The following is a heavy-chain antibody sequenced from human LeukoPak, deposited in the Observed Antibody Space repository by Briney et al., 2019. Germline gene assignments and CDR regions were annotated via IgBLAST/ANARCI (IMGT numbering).Heavy chain of an antibody. V-gene: IGHV3-23*01. CDR3: AKPSAEWELRPFGY. D-gene: IGHD1-26*01. J-gene: IGHJ4*02. CDR1: GFTFSSYS. CDR2: ISRSGGTT. Sequence: PGGSLRLSCAASGFTFSSYSMTWVRQAPGKGLEWVSSISRSGGTTFYAESVKGRFTISRDNSKNTLYLQMNSLRAEDTAVYYCAKPSAEWELRPFGYWGQGTLVTVSS.